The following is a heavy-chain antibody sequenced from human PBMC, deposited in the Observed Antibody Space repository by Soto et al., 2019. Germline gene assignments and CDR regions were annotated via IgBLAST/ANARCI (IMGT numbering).Heavy chain of an antibody. Sequence: SVKVSCKASGFTFTSSAMQWVRQARGQRLEWIGWIVVGSGNTNYAQKFQERVTITRDMSTSTAYMELSSLRSEDTAVYYCAAEIGYSSYVWLGNYYYVMAVWGQGTTVTV. J-gene: IGHJ6*02. CDR2: IVVGSGNT. CDR3: AAEIGYSSYVWLGNYYYVMAV. D-gene: IGHD5-12*01. CDR1: GFTFTSSA. V-gene: IGHV1-58*02.